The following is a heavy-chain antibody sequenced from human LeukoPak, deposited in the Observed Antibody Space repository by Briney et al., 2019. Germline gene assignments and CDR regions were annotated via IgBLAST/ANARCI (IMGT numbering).Heavy chain of an antibody. CDR2: IIPILGIA. Sequence: SVKGSCKASGGTFSSYAISWVRQAPGQGLEWMGRIIPILGIANYAQKFQGRVTITADKSTSTAYMELSSLRSEDTAVYYCARDRGGTVTQGGWFDPWGQGTLVTVSS. CDR3: ARDRGGTVTQGGWFDP. D-gene: IGHD4-17*01. CDR1: GGTFSSYA. J-gene: IGHJ5*02. V-gene: IGHV1-69*04.